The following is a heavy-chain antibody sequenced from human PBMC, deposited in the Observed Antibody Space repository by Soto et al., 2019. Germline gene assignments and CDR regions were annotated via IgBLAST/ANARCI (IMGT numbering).Heavy chain of an antibody. V-gene: IGHV3-30*18. Sequence: VGSLRLSCAASGFTFRTYGMHWVRQAPGKGLEWVAFISDDGSQKYYGDSVKGRFTISRDNSKNTLSLRMISLRTEDTSVYYCAKEAPGGWHFFDTWGQGTLVTVSS. CDR2: ISDDGSQK. D-gene: IGHD6-19*01. CDR1: GFTFRTYG. J-gene: IGHJ4*02. CDR3: AKEAPGGWHFFDT.